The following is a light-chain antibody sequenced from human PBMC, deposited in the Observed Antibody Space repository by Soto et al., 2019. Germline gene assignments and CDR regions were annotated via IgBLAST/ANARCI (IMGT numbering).Light chain of an antibody. CDR2: AAS. J-gene: IGKJ1*01. CDR3: QRYNNAPRT. CDR1: QGISNY. V-gene: IGKV1-27*01. Sequence: DIQMTQSPSSLSGSVGDSVTITCRASQGISNYLAWYQQRPGKAPTLLIYAASTLQSGVPSRFSGSGSGTDFTLTISSLQHEDVATYYCQRYNNAPRTFGQGTKVEIK.